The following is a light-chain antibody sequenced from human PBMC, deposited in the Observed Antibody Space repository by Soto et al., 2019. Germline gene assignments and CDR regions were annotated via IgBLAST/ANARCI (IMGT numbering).Light chain of an antibody. J-gene: IGLJ3*02. CDR2: DVS. CDR3: CSSAGRDTSV. V-gene: IGLV2-11*01. Sequence: QSALTQPRSVSGSPGQSGTISCTGTSSDVGGYNYVSWYQQHPGKAPTLMIYDVSKRPSGFPDRFSCSKSGNTASLTISGLQAEDEAHYYCCSSAGRDTSVFGRGTKLTVL. CDR1: SSDVGGYNY.